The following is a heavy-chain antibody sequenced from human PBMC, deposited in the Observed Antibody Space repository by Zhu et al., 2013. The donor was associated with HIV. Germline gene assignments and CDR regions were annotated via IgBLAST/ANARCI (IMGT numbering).Heavy chain of an antibody. Sequence: VQLVQSGAEVKKPGASVKVSCKASGYTFTGYYMHWVRQAPGQGLEWMGWINPNSGGTNYAQKFQGWVTMTRDTSISTAYMELSRLRSDDTAVYYCARVGIAAGFYYYGMDVWGQGTTVTVSS. CDR1: GYTFTGYY. CDR2: INPNSGGT. CDR3: ARVGIAAGFYYYGMDV. J-gene: IGHJ6*02. V-gene: IGHV1-2*04. D-gene: IGHD6-13*01.